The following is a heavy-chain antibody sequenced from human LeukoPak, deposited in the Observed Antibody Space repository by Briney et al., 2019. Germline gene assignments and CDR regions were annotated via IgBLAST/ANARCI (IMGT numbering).Heavy chain of an antibody. CDR3: SRSPEWHWLSHFDF. V-gene: IGHV3-30*03. J-gene: IGHJ4*02. CDR1: GVTLRSSG. D-gene: IGHD6-19*01. Sequence: GGSLRLSCAASGVTLRSSGMHWVRQLPGQALEWVATLSFDGSSTFYADSVKGRFTISRDTSNNTLWLEMNSLRPEDTARYHCSRSPEWHWLSHFDFWGLGTLVSVSS. CDR2: LSFDGSST.